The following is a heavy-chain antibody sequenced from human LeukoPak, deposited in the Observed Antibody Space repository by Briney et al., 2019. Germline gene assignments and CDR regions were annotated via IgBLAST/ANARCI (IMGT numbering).Heavy chain of an antibody. CDR2: IYHSGST. CDR1: GGSISSGYY. Sequence: PSETLSLTCTVSGGSISSGYYWGWIRQPPGKGLEWIGSIYHSGSTYYNPSLKSRVTISVDTSKNQFSLKLSSVTAADTAVYYCASTYDFWSGSHDYWGQGTLVTVSS. J-gene: IGHJ4*02. D-gene: IGHD3-3*01. V-gene: IGHV4-38-2*02. CDR3: ASTYDFWSGSHDY.